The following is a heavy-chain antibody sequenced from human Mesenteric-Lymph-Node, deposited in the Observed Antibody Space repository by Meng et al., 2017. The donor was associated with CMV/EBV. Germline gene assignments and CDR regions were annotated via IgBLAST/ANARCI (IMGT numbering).Heavy chain of an antibody. V-gene: IGHV4-34*01. J-gene: IGHJ4*02. CDR2: INHSGST. Sequence: GGSFRGYYWSWIRQPPGKGLDWIGEINHSGSTNYNPSLKSRVTISVDTSKNQFSLKLSSVTAADTAVYYCARVYCSGGSCLHYFDYWGQGTLVTVSS. CDR3: ARVYCSGGSCLHYFDY. D-gene: IGHD2-15*01. CDR1: GGSFRGYY.